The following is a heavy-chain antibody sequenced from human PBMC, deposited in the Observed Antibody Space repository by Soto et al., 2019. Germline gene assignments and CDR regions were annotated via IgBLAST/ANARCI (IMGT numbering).Heavy chain of an antibody. CDR2: INSDGSST. CDR3: AREYSSSRYFDY. V-gene: IGHV3-74*01. Sequence: EVQLVESGGGLVQSGGSLRLSCAASGFTFSSYGMHWVRQAPGKGLVWVSRINSDGSSTSYADSVKGRFTISRDNAKNTLYLQMNSLRVEDTAVYYCAREYSSSRYFDYWGQGTLVTVSS. D-gene: IGHD6-13*01. J-gene: IGHJ4*02. CDR1: GFTFSSYG.